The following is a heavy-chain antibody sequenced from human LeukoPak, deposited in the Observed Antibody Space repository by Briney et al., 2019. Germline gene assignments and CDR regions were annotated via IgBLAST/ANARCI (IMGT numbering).Heavy chain of an antibody. D-gene: IGHD3-3*01. CDR3: ASGFLDRDFWSGYYYYYGMDV. CDR1: GYTFTSYD. CDR2: MNPNSGNT. J-gene: IGHJ6*02. V-gene: IGHV1-8*01. Sequence: EASVKVSCKASGYTFTSYDINWVRQATGQGLEWMGWMNPNSGNTGYAQKFQGRVTMTRNTSISTAYMELRSLRSDDTAVYCCASGFLDRDFWSGYYYYYGMDVWGQGPTVTASS.